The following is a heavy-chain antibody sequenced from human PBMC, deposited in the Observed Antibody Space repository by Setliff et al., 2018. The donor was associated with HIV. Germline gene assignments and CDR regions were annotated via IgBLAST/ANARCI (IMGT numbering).Heavy chain of an antibody. CDR2: IYYNGNT. Sequence: PSETLSLTCTVSGGSISSYYWSWIRQPPGKGLEWIGYIYYNGNTNYNPSLKSRVTISVDTSKNQFSLRLSSVTALDTAVYYCSRLYGSGHYFAFDHWGQGTLVTVSS. CDR3: SRLYGSGHYFAFDH. V-gene: IGHV4-59*01. J-gene: IGHJ4*02. CDR1: GGSISSYY. D-gene: IGHD3-10*01.